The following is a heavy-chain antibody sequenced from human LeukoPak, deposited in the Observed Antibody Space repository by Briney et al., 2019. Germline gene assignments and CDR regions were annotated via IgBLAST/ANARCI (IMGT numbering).Heavy chain of an antibody. Sequence: SETLSLTCSVSGGSISTYYWSWIRQPAGKGLEWIGRFYTSGNSYYNPSLKSRVTMSVDTSKNQFSLKLSSVTAADTAVYYCARLSRPYIAAAGWGQGTLVTVSS. V-gene: IGHV4-4*07. CDR3: ARLSRPYIAAAG. CDR2: FYTSGNS. CDR1: GGSISTYY. D-gene: IGHD6-13*01. J-gene: IGHJ4*02.